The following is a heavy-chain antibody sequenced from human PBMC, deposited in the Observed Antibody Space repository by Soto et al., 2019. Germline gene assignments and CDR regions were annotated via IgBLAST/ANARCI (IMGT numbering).Heavy chain of an antibody. V-gene: IGHV4-59*01. J-gene: IGHJ4*02. CDR2: IYYSGST. CDR3: ARVATTYYYDSSGYYYGID. CDR1: GGSISSYY. D-gene: IGHD3-22*01. Sequence: SETLSLTGTVSGGSISSYYWSWIRQPPGKGLEWIGYIYYSGSTNDNPSLKRRVTISVDTSKNQFSLKLSSVTAADRAVYYCARVATTYYYDSSGYYYGIDWAQRTLVTVSS.